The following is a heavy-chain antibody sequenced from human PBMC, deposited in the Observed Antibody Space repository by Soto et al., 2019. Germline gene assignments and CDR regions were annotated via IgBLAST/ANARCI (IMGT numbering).Heavy chain of an antibody. V-gene: IGHV1-69*13. CDR3: ASADSSGYYYYYYYGMDV. D-gene: IGHD3-22*01. CDR1: GGTFSSYA. Sequence: SSVKVSCKASGGTFSSYAISWVRQAPGQGLEWMGGIIPIFGTANYAQKFQGRVTITADESTSTAYMELSSLRSEDTAVYYCASADSSGYYYYYYYGMDVWGQGTTVTVSS. J-gene: IGHJ6*02. CDR2: IIPIFGTA.